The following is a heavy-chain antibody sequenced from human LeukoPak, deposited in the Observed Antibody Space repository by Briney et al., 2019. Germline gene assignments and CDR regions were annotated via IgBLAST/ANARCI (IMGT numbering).Heavy chain of an antibody. CDR3: ARDRQYYYDRSGYWLDI. J-gene: IGHJ3*02. CDR2: IYYSGST. V-gene: IGHV4-39*07. D-gene: IGHD3-22*01. CDR1: GGSISSSSYY. Sequence: KPSETLSVNCTVSGGSISSSSYYWGWIRQPPGKGLEWIGSIYYSGSTYYNPSLKSRVTISVDTSKNQFSLKLSSVTAADTAVYYCARDRQYYYDRSGYWLDIWGQGTMVTVSS.